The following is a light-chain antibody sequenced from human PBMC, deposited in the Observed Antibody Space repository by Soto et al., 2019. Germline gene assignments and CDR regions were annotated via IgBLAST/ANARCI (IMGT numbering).Light chain of an antibody. CDR3: QQANSFPIT. CDR2: AAS. CDR1: QSISSY. V-gene: IGKV1-39*01. J-gene: IGKJ1*01. Sequence: DIQMTQSPSTLSASLGDRVTITCRASQSISSYLNWYQQKPGKAPKLLIYAASSLQSGVPSRFSGSGSGTDFTLTISSLQPEDFATYYCQQANSFPITFGQGTKVDIK.